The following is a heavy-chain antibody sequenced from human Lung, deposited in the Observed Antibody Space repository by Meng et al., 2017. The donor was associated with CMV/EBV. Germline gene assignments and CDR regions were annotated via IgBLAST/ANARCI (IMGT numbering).Heavy chain of an antibody. CDR3: ARAIWFGEFCDF. CDR2: INQDGSEI. V-gene: IGHV3-7*01. J-gene: IGHJ4*01. D-gene: IGHD3-10*01. CDR1: EFTFSGFW. Sequence: GESLKISCAASEFTFSGFWMTWVRQAPGKGLEWVANINQDGSEIYYLDSVKGRFTISRDNAKNSLFLQMNSLRAEDTAVYYCARAIWFGEFCDFWGHGTRVTVSS.